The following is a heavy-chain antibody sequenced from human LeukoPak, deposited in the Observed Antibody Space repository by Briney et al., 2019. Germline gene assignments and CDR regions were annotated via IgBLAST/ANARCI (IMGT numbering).Heavy chain of an antibody. V-gene: IGHV3-30-3*01. CDR3: ARAPKYFSGTYPRLDY. J-gene: IGHJ4*02. CDR2: ISYDGSNK. Sequence: GGSLRLSCAASGFTFNSYAIYWVRQAPGKGLDWVAFISYDGSNKNYADSVKGRFTISRDNSKNTVYLQMNSLRAEDTAVYYCARAPKYFSGTYPRLDYWGQGTLVTVSS. CDR1: GFTFNSYA. D-gene: IGHD1-26*01.